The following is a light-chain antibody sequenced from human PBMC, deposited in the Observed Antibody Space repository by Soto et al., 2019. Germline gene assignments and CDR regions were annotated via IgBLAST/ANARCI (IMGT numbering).Light chain of an antibody. V-gene: IGLV2-14*01. CDR1: SSDVGDYNY. Sequence: ALTQPASVSGSPGQSITISCTGASSDVGDYNYVSWYQHHPGKAPKLLIYEVNNRPSGVSDRFSGSKSGNVASLTISWLQAEDEADYYCSSYTSSSTYVFGTGTKLTVL. CDR3: SSYTSSSTYV. CDR2: EVN. J-gene: IGLJ1*01.